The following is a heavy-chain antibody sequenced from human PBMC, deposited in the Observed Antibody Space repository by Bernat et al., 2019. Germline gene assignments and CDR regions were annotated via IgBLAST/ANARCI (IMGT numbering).Heavy chain of an antibody. V-gene: IGHV1-69*02. D-gene: IGHD3-3*01. CDR2: IIPILGIA. CDR1: GGTFSSYT. J-gene: IGHJ5*02. CDR3: ALITICGGVDPYNWFDP. Sequence: QVQLVQSGAEVKKPGSSVKVSCKASGGTFSSYTISWVRQAPGQGLEWMGRIIPILGIANYAQKFQGRVTITADKSTSTAYMELSSLRSEDTAVYYCALITICGGVDPYNWFDPWGQGTLVTVSS.